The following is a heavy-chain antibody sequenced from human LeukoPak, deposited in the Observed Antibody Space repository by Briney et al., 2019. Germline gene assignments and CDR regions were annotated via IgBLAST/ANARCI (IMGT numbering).Heavy chain of an antibody. V-gene: IGHV3-23*01. CDR1: GFTFSSYG. J-gene: IGHJ4*02. D-gene: IGHD3-22*01. Sequence: PGGSLRLSCAASGFTFSSYGMSWVRQAPGKGLEWVSAISGSGGSTYYADSVKGRFTISRDNSKNTLYLQMNSLRAEDTAVYYCVAVSSGYYTAAFDYWGQGTLVTVSS. CDR2: ISGSGGST. CDR3: VAVSSGYYTAAFDY.